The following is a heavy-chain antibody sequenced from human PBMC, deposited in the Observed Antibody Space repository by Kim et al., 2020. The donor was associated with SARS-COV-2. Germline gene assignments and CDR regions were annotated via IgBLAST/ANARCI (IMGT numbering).Heavy chain of an antibody. Sequence: GGSLRLSCAASGFTFSSYSMNWVRQAPGKGLEWVSSISSSSSYIYYADSVKGRFTISRDNSKNSLYLQMNSLRAEDTAVYYCARFKQLFGFDYWGQGTLVTVSS. CDR2: ISSSSSYI. CDR3: ARFKQLFGFDY. CDR1: GFTFSSYS. D-gene: IGHD6-6*01. J-gene: IGHJ4*02. V-gene: IGHV3-21*01.